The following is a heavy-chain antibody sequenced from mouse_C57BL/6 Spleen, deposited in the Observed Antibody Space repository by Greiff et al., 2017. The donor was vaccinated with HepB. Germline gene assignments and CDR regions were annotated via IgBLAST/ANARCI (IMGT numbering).Heavy chain of an antibody. CDR1: GYSITSGYG. J-gene: IGHJ2*01. CDR2: ISYSGST. D-gene: IGHD1-2*01. CDR3: ARTARIKY. Sequence: EVKLMESGPGLVKPSQSLSLTCTVPGYSITSGYGWNWIRQFPGNQLEWMGYISYSGSTNYNPSLQSRISIPRDTSKNQFVLELNSVNTEDTATYSCARTARIKYWGQGTTLTVSS. V-gene: IGHV3-2*02.